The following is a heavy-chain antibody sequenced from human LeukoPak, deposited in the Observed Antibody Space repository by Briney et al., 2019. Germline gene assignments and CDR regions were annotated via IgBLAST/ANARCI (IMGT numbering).Heavy chain of an antibody. D-gene: IGHD4-17*01. CDR2: IYYSGST. Sequence: PSETLSLTCTVSGGSISGYYWSWIRQPPGKGLEWIGYIYYSGSTNYNPSLKSRVTISVDTSKNQFSLKLSSVTAADTAVYYCARAGTTVTHYYYMDVWGKGTTVTVSS. CDR1: GGSISGYY. CDR3: ARAGTTVTHYYYMDV. V-gene: IGHV4-59*01. J-gene: IGHJ6*03.